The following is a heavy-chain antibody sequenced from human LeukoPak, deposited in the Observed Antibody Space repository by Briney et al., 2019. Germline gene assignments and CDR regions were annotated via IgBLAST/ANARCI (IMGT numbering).Heavy chain of an antibody. V-gene: IGHV1-8*01. CDR3: ASGPRIYTMVRGVIMAIDY. CDR1: GYTFTSYD. CDR2: INPNIGNT. D-gene: IGHD3-10*01. Sequence: GASVKFSSKAPGYTFTSYDITWVRQAPLQGLEWMGWINPNIGNTAYAQKFQGRVTMTRNTSISTAYMELSSLRSEDTAVYYCASGPRIYTMVRGVIMAIDYWGQGTLVTVSS. J-gene: IGHJ4*02.